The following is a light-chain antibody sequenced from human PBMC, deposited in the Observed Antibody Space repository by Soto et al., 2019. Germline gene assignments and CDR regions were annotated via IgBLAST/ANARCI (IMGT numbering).Light chain of an antibody. CDR2: GIS. Sequence: ENVLTQSPGTLSLSPGERATLSCRASQSVTNIFFAWYQQIPGQAPRLLIYGISSRATGIPDRFSGSGSGTDFTLTISRLEPEDFVVYYCQQYSTLPHTFGQGTKLEV. CDR3: QQYSTLPHT. V-gene: IGKV3-20*01. J-gene: IGKJ2*01. CDR1: QSVTNIF.